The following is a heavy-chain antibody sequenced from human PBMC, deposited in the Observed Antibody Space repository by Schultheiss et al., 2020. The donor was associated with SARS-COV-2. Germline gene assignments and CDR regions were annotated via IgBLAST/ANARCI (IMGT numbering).Heavy chain of an antibody. Sequence: GESLKISCAASGFTFSSYGMHWVRQAPGKGLEWVAFIRYDGSNKYYADSVKGRFTISRDNSKNTLYLQMNSLRAEDTAVYYCAKDFGWFGYSYGYYFDYWGQGTLVTVSS. V-gene: IGHV3-30*02. D-gene: IGHD5-18*01. CDR1: GFTFSSYG. J-gene: IGHJ4*02. CDR2: IRYDGSNK. CDR3: AKDFGWFGYSYGYYFDY.